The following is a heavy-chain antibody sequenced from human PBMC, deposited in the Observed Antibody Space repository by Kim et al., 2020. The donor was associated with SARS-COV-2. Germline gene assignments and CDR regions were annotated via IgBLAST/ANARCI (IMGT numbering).Heavy chain of an antibody. CDR3: ARGGNDWNVFGY. D-gene: IGHD1-1*01. CDR2: INAGNGNT. J-gene: IGHJ4*01. Sequence: ASVKVSCKASVYIFTSYAMHWVRQAPGQRLEWMGWINAGNGNTRYSQKFQDRVTITRDTSASTAYMELSSLRSEDTAVYYCARGGNDWNVFGYWGHGTLVTVSS. CDR1: VYIFTSYA. V-gene: IGHV1-3*01.